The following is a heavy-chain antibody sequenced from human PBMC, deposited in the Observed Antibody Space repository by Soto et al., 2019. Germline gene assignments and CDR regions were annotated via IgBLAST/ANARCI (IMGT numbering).Heavy chain of an antibody. CDR1: GGTFSSYA. Sequence: QVHLVQSGAEVKKPGSSVKVSCKAIGGTFSSYAFSWVRQAPGQGLEWMGGIMPFFGSGNYAQKFQGRVNITADESTSSVYLERSSLRSEDTAVYYCARDKGGYSSHFVYWGQGTLVTVSS. J-gene: IGHJ4*02. CDR3: ARDKGGYSSHFVY. D-gene: IGHD2-2*03. V-gene: IGHV1-69*01. CDR2: IMPFFGSG.